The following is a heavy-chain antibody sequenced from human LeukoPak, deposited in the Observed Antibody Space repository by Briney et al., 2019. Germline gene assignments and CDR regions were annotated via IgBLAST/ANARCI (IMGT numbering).Heavy chain of an antibody. CDR2: INHSGST. J-gene: IGHJ4*02. V-gene: IGHV4-34*01. CDR1: GGSFSGYY. D-gene: IGHD6-19*01. CDR3: ARAGGWTGSDY. Sequence: SETLSLTCAVYGGSFSGYYWSWIRQPPGKGLEWIGEINHSGSTNYNPSLKSRVTISVDTSKNQFSLKLSSVTAADTAVYYCARAGGWTGSDYWGQGTLVTVSS.